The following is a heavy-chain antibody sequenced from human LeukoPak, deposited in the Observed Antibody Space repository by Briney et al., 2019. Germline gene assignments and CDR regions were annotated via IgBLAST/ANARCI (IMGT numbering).Heavy chain of an antibody. J-gene: IGHJ4*03. CDR2: IDHRGDT. Sequence: PSETLSLTCAVYGGSFSRYYWSWIRQSPGKGLEWIAEIDHRGDTNYNPSVKSRVTISVDTSKNQFSLKVRSLSAADTAVYYCARGATISETGYFDFWSQGTLVTVSS. CDR3: ARGATISETGYFDF. D-gene: IGHD1-1*01. V-gene: IGHV4-34*01. CDR1: GGSFSRYY.